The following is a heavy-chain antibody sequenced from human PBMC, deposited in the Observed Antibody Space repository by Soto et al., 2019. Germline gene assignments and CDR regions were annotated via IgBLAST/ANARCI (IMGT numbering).Heavy chain of an antibody. V-gene: IGHV1-24*01. CDR3: ATDLQGLPLSVY. CDR2: FDPEDGET. J-gene: IGHJ4*02. Sequence: GASVKVSCKVSGYTLTELSMHWVRQAPGKGLEWMGGFDPEDGETIYAQEFQGRVTVTEDTSTDTAYMELSSLRSEDTAVYYCATDLQGLPLSVYWGQGTLVTVSS. CDR1: GYTLTELS. D-gene: IGHD2-2*01.